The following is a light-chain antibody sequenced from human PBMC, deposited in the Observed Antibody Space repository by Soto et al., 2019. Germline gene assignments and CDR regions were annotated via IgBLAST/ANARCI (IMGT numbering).Light chain of an antibody. CDR1: QSLEYSDGKTY. Sequence: VVMTQSPLSLPVTLGQPASISCTSSQSLEYSDGKTYLNWFLQRPGQSPRRLIYKVSNRDSGVPYRFSGSGSGTDFTLKISRVEAEDVGIYYCMQGGHWPWTFGQGT. CDR3: MQGGHWPWT. CDR2: KVS. V-gene: IGKV2-30*01. J-gene: IGKJ1*01.